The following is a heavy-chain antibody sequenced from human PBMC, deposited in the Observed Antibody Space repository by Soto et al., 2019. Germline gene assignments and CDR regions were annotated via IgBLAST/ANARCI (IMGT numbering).Heavy chain of an antibody. J-gene: IGHJ6*02. CDR2: TYCSCKWYN. Sequence: SQTLSLTCAISGDSVSSNSAAWNWIRQSPSRGLEWLGRTYCSCKWYNDYAVSVKSRISINPYTSKNQISLQLNSVSPEDTAVYYCAREGIAAAGTRGYYYGMGVWGQGITVTVSS. D-gene: IGHD6-13*01. CDR3: AREGIAAAGTRGYYYGMGV. V-gene: IGHV6-1*01. CDR1: GDSVSSNSAA.